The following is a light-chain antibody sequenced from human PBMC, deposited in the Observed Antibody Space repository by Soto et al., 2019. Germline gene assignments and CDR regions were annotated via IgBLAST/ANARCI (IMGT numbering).Light chain of an antibody. V-gene: IGLV1-44*01. CDR1: TSNIAGNT. Sequence: QSVLNQPPSLSGPPGPRGTLSCSGTTSNIAGNTVHWYQHLPETAPKLLSYIDDQRPSGVPDRFSGSKSGTSASLAISGLQSEDEADYYCATWDDSLNAAVVGGGTQLTVL. J-gene: IGLJ7*01. CDR2: IDD. CDR3: ATWDDSLNAAV.